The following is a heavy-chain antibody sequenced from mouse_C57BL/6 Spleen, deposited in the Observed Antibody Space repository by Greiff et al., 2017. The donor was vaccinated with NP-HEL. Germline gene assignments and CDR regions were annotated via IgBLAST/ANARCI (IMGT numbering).Heavy chain of an antibody. CDR3: ARSGITTALDY. CDR2: IYPGGGYT. D-gene: IGHD1-2*01. Sequence: QVQLQQSGAELVRPGTSVKMSCKASGYTFTNYWIGWAKQRPGHGLEWIGDIYPGGGYTNYNEKFKGKATLTADKSSSTAYMQFSSLTSEDSASYYCARSGITTALDYWGQGTTLPVSS. J-gene: IGHJ2*01. CDR1: GYTFTNYW. V-gene: IGHV1-63*01.